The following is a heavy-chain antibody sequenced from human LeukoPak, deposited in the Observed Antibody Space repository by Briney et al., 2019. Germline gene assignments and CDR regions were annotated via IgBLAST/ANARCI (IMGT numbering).Heavy chain of an antibody. CDR3: ARITFVVEGYGMDV. Sequence: PSETLSLTCAVYGGSFSGFYWNWIRQPPGKGLEWIGEIDHSGSTNYNPSLKSRVTISVDRANNQFSLKLSSVTAADTAVYYCARITFVVEGYGMDVWGQGTTVIVSS. D-gene: IGHD2-21*01. J-gene: IGHJ6*02. CDR1: GGSFSGFY. CDR2: IDHSGST. V-gene: IGHV4-34*01.